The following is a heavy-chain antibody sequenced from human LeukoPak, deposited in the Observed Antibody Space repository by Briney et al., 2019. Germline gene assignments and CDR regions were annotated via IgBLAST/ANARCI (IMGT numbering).Heavy chain of an antibody. CDR3: ARSDSVLRYFDWYVY. Sequence: SVKVSCKASGYTFTSYGISWVRQAPGQGLEWMGGIIPIFGTANYAQKFQGRVTITADKSTSTAYMELSSLRSEDTAVYYCARSDSVLRYFDWYVYWGQGTLVTVSS. CDR1: GYTFTSYG. J-gene: IGHJ4*02. V-gene: IGHV1-69*06. D-gene: IGHD3-9*01. CDR2: IIPIFGTA.